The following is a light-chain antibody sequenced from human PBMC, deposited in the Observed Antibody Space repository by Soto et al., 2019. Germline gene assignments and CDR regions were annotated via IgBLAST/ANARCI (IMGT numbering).Light chain of an antibody. J-gene: IGKJ5*01. CDR3: QQRSNWPPIT. CDR1: QSVSRNY. Sequence: DIVLTQSPGTLSLSPGDRATLSCRASQSVSRNYLAWYQQKPGQAPRLLIHGASTRATGVPDRFSGSGSGTDFTLTISRLEPEDFAVYYCQQRSNWPPITFGQGTRLEI. CDR2: GAS. V-gene: IGKV3D-20*02.